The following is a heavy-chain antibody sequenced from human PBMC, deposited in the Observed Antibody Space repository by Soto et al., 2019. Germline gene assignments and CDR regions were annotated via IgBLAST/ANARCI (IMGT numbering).Heavy chain of an antibody. CDR2: IWYDGSNK. CDR1: GFTFSSYG. CDR3: ARERRRYFDWLITRTYYYFGMDV. D-gene: IGHD3-9*01. J-gene: IGHJ6*02. V-gene: IGHV3-33*01. Sequence: GGSLRLSCAASGFTFSSYGMHWVRQAPGKGLEWVAVIWYDGSNKYYADSVKGRFTVSRDNSKNTLYLQMNSLRAEDTAVYYCARERRRYFDWLITRTYYYFGMDVWGQGPTVTVS.